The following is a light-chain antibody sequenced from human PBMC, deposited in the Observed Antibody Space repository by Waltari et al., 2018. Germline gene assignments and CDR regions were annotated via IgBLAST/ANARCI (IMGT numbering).Light chain of an antibody. J-gene: IGLJ3*02. CDR2: GNN. CDR3: QSYDNTISGSV. Sequence: QSVLTQPPSVSGAPGQRVTISCPGSSPNLGAPFDVHWYQQFPGTAPRLPIYGNNNRPSGVPDRFSGSKSGTSASLAITGLQADDEADDYCQSYDNTISGSVFGGGTKLTVL. CDR1: SPNLGAPFD. V-gene: IGLV1-40*01.